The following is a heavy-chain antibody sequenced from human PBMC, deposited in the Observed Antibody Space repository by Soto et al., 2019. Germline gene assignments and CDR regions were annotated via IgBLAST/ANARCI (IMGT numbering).Heavy chain of an antibody. CDR1: GGTFSSYA. V-gene: IGHV1-69*13. J-gene: IGHJ6*02. Sequence: SVKVSCKASGGTFSSYAISWVRQAPGQGLEWMGGIIPIFGTANYAQKFQGRVTITADESTSTAYMELSSLRPEDTAVYYCAKYSSSWYGNYYYGMDVWGQGTTVTVSS. CDR3: AKYSSSWYGNYYYGMDV. D-gene: IGHD6-13*01. CDR2: IIPIFGTA.